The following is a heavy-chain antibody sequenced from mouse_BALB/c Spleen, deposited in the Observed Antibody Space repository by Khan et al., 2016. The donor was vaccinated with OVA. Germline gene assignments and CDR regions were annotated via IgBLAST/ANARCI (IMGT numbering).Heavy chain of an antibody. J-gene: IGHJ2*01. CDR1: GYTFTDYA. CDR3: TRPAYDGYYDY. D-gene: IGHD2-3*01. V-gene: IGHV1S137*01. CDR2: ISTYSGNT. Sequence: QVQLQQSGPELVRPGVSVKISCKGSGYTFTDYAIHWVKQSHAKSLEWIGLISTYSGNTNYKQKFKGTATMTVDKSSSTAYMELARLTSEDAAIYYCTRPAYDGYYDYWGQGTTLTVSS.